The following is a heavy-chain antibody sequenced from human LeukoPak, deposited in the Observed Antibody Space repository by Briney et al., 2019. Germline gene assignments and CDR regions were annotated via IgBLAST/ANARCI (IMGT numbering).Heavy chain of an antibody. D-gene: IGHD2-21*02. CDR2: ISSNGGST. CDR1: GFTFSSYA. J-gene: IGHJ1*01. CDR3: VKEGVDCGGDCYSTAYFQH. Sequence: PGGSLRLSCSASGFTFSSYAMYWVRQAPGKGLEYVSGISSNGGSTYYADSVKGRFTISRDNSKNTLYLQMSSLRAEDTAVYYCVKEGVDCGGDCYSTAYFQHWGQGTLVTVSS. V-gene: IGHV3-64D*09.